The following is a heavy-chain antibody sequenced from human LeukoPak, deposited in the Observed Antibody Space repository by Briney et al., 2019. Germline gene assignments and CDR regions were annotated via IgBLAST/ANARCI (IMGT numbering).Heavy chain of an antibody. J-gene: IGHJ4*02. D-gene: IGHD6-19*01. Sequence: PSQTLSLTCTVSGGSISSTSYYWGWLRQPPGKGLEWIGGIYYSGTTYYNPSLKSRVTISVDTSINQFSLKVSSVTAADTAVYCCARHGNAGHISGWPADYWGQGTLVTVSS. CDR1: GGSISSTSYY. CDR2: IYYSGTT. CDR3: ARHGNAGHISGWPADY. V-gene: IGHV4-39*01.